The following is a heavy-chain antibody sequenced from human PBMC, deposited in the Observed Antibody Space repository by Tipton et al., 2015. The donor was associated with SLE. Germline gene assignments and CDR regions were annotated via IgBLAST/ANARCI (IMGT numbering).Heavy chain of an antibody. CDR2: INPNTGDT. V-gene: IGHV1-2*02. Sequence: QVQLVQSGAEVKKPGASVKVSCKASGYIFSNYDIIWVRQAPGQGLEWMAWINPNTGDTNCAQKFQGRVAMTRDTSISTAYMEVNRLTSDDTAVYYCARVLRWFGNFDNWGQGALVTVSS. CDR3: ARVLRWFGNFDN. CDR1: GYIFSNYD. J-gene: IGHJ4*02. D-gene: IGHD3-10*01.